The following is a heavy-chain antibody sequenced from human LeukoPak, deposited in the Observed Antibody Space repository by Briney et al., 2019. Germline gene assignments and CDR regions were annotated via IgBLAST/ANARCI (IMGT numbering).Heavy chain of an antibody. V-gene: IGHV3-30-3*01. Sequence: GGSLRLSCAASGFTFSSYAMHWVRQAPGKGLEWVAVISYDGSNKYYADSVKGRFTISRDNSKNTLCLQMNSLRAEDTAVYYCARDGYYYDSSGYYHSGLDYWGQGTLVTVSS. CDR1: GFTFSSYA. CDR2: ISYDGSNK. D-gene: IGHD3-22*01. J-gene: IGHJ4*02. CDR3: ARDGYYYDSSGYYHSGLDY.